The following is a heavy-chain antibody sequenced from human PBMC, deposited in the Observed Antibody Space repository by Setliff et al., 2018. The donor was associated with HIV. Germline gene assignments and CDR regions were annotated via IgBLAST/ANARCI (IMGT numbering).Heavy chain of an antibody. Sequence: GGSLRLSCESSGFTFSSYGMHWVRRAPGKGLEWVAFIRSDGSDKYYADSVKGRFTISRDNSKNTVYLQMNSVRPEDTALFYCAKMHTAMDPDTFDIWGQGTMVTVSS. D-gene: IGHD5-18*01. V-gene: IGHV3-30*02. J-gene: IGHJ3*02. CDR1: GFTFSSYG. CDR2: IRSDGSDK. CDR3: AKMHTAMDPDTFDI.